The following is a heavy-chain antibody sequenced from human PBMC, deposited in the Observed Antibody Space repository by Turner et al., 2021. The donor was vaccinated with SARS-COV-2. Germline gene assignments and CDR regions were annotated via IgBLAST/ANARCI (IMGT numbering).Heavy chain of an antibody. Sequence: EGQLFGCAGDRREGDGYRSRSCAADAFTCDDYAMHWVRQAPGKCLEWVSGFSWKSGSIGYAGSVRSRFTISCDHAKNSLYLQMHRLSAEGIAFSSCENDWATLDYSYPLDVWGQGTPVTVSS. D-gene: IGHD5-12*01. CDR3: ENDWATLDYSYPLDV. CDR2: FSWKSGSI. J-gene: IGHJ6*02. V-gene: IGHV3-9*03. CDR1: AFTCDDYA.